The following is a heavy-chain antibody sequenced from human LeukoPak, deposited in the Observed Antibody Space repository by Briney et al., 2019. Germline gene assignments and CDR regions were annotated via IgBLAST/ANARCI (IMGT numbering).Heavy chain of an antibody. V-gene: IGHV3-7*01. CDR2: INQGGSEI. Sequence: GGSLRLSCAASGFTFSAFWMSWVRQAPGKGLEWVANINQGGSEIYYVDSVKGRFTISRDNTKNSLYLQMNSLRAEDTAVYYCARPFGSTYRYTLYYWGQGTLVTVSS. J-gene: IGHJ4*02. CDR3: ARPFGSTYRYTLYY. CDR1: GFTFSAFW. D-gene: IGHD3-16*02.